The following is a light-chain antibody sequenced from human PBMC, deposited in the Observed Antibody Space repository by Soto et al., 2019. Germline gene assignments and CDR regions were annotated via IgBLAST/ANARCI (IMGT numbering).Light chain of an antibody. CDR1: QSLLESNGYNY. CDR2: LGS. J-gene: IGKJ4*01. V-gene: IGKV2-28*01. CDR3: MQALQTPLT. Sequence: DIVVTQSPLSLPVTPVDPASISCRSSQSLLESNGYNYLDWYLQKPGQSPQLLIYLGSNRASGVPDRFSGSGSGTDFTLKISRVEAEDVGIYYCMQALQTPLTFGGGTKVDIK.